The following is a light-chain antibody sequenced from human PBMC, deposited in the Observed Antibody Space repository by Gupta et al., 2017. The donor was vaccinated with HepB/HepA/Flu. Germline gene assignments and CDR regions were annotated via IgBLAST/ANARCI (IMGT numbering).Light chain of an antibody. CDR3: AAWDDSLNVLV. V-gene: IGLV1-36*01. J-gene: IGLJ3*02. CDR1: RSNIGDNT. Sequence: QPVLTQPPSVSEAPRQRVTISCSGSRSNIGDNTVNWYQQLPGKAPKLLIYYDDLLPSGVSDRFSGSKSGTSASLAISGLQSEDEADYYCAAWDDSLNVLVFGGGTKLTVL. CDR2: YDD.